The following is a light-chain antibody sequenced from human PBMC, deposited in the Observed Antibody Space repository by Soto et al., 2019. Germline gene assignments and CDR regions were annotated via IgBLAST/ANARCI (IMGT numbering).Light chain of an antibody. V-gene: IGKV3-15*01. CDR3: QQYNNWPPWT. CDR2: GAS. J-gene: IGKJ1*01. CDR1: QSVSSN. Sequence: EIVMTQSPATLSVSPGERATLSCRASQSVSSNLAWYQQKPGQAPRLLIYGASTRATSIPARFGGSGSGTEFTLTISSLKSEDFALYYCQQYNNWPPWTFGQGTKVEIK.